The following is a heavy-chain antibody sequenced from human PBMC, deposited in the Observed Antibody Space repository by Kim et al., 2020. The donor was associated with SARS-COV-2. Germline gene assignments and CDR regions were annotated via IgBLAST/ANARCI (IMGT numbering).Heavy chain of an antibody. J-gene: IGHJ6*02. CDR3: ASAGSGSYNSYYYYGMDV. Sequence: GQFTISRDNSKNTLYLQMTSLRAEDTAVYYCASAGSGSYNSYYYYGMDVWGQGTTVTVSS. V-gene: IGHV3-53*01. D-gene: IGHD3-10*01.